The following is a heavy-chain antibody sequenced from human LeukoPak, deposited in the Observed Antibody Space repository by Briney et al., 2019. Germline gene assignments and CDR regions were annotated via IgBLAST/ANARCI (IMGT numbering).Heavy chain of an antibody. V-gene: IGHV4-30-4*01. D-gene: IGHD2-2*01. CDR3: ARAHCSSTSCYFGGYNWFDP. J-gene: IGHJ5*02. CDR2: IYYRGST. Sequence: SETLSLTCTVSGGSISSGDYYWSWIRQPPGKGLEWIGYIYYRGSTYYNPSLKSRVTISVDTSKNQFSLKLSAVTAADTAVYYCARAHCSSTSCYFGGYNWFDPWGQGTLVTVSS. CDR1: GGSISSGDYY.